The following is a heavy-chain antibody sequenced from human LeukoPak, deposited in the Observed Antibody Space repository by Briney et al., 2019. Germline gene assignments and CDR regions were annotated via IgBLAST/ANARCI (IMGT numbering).Heavy chain of an antibody. V-gene: IGHV1-18*01. Sequence: GASVKVSCKASGYTFTSYGISWVRQAPGQGLEWMGWISAYNGNTNYAQKFQERVTITRDMSTSTAYMELSSLRSEDTAVYYCAADFGGDYYFYYMDVWGKGTTVTVSS. CDR1: GYTFTSYG. D-gene: IGHD4-23*01. J-gene: IGHJ6*03. CDR2: ISAYNGNT. CDR3: AADFGGDYYFYYMDV.